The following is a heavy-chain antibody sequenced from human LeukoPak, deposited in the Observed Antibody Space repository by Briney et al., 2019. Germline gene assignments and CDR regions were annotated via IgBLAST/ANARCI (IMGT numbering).Heavy chain of an antibody. J-gene: IGHJ6*03. D-gene: IGHD2-2*01. CDR2: IKQDGSEK. Sequence: KAGGSLRLSCAASGFTFSSYWMSWVRQAPGKGLEWVANIKQDGSEKYYVDSVKGRFTISRDNAKNSLYLQMNSLRAEDTAVCYCARDAMAREDIVVVPAQFVHYYYYMDVWGKGTTVTVSS. CDR3: ARDAMAREDIVVVPAQFVHYYYYMDV. V-gene: IGHV3-7*01. CDR1: GFTFSSYW.